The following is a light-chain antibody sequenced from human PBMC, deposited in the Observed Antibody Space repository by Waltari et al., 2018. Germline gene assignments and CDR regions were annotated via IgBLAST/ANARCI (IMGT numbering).Light chain of an antibody. Sequence: QSALTQPPSASGSPGQTVTISCTATGSDVGDYNYVSWYQQHPGKAPKLMIYEVTKRPQWVPVRFSGAKSGNTASLTVSGLQAEDEADYYCSSHVVFGGGTKLTVL. CDR1: GSDVGDYNY. J-gene: IGLJ3*02. V-gene: IGLV2-8*01. CDR2: EVT. CDR3: SSHVV.